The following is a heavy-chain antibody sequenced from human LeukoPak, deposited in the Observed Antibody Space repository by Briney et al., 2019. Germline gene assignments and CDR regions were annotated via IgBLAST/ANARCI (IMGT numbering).Heavy chain of an antibody. CDR2: IIPIFATT. CDR1: GGTFRNYA. D-gene: IGHD1-1*01. Sequence: SVKVSCKASGGTFRNYAISWVRRAPGQGLEWMGGIIPIFATTNYAQKFQGRVTITADESTSTAYMELSSLRSEDTAVYYCARQLERRYHYYMDAWGKGTTVTVSS. J-gene: IGHJ6*03. CDR3: ARQLERRYHYYMDA. V-gene: IGHV1-69*13.